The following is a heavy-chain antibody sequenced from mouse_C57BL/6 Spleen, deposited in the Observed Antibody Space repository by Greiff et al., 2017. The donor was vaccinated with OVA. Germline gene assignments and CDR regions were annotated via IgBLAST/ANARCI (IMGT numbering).Heavy chain of an antibody. CDR2: IYPGDGVT. CDR3: AREYLCFDV. Sequence: QVQLQQSGPELVKPGASVKISCKASGYAFSSSWMNWVKQRPGKGLEWIGRIYPGDGVTIYNGKFKGKATRTADKSSSTASRQLSSLTSEDSAVYFCAREYLCFDVGGTGTTVTVSS. V-gene: IGHV1-82*01. CDR1: GYAFSSSW. D-gene: IGHD5-1*01. J-gene: IGHJ1*03.